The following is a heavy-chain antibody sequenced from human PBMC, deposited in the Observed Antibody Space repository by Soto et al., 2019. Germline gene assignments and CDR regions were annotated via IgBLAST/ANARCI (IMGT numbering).Heavy chain of an antibody. CDR1: GGSISSYY. Sequence: SETLSLTCTVSGGSISSYYWSWIRQPPGKGLEWIGYIYYSGSTNYNPSLKSRVTISVDTSKNQFSLKLSSVTAADTAVYYCARDDYDILTGYHQHFDYWGQGTLVTVSS. D-gene: IGHD3-9*01. CDR2: IYYSGST. CDR3: ARDDYDILTGYHQHFDY. J-gene: IGHJ4*02. V-gene: IGHV4-59*12.